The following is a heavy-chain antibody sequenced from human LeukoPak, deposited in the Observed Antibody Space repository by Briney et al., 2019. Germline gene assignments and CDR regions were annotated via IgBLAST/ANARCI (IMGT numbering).Heavy chain of an antibody. V-gene: IGHV3-30*01. CDR2: ISYDGSNK. Sequence: GGSLRLSCAASGFTFSSYAMHWVRQAPGKGLEWVAVISYDGSNKYYADSVKGRFTISRDNSKNTLYLQMNSLRAEDTAVYYCARDAGDGYSGGGWFDPWGQGTLVTVSS. J-gene: IGHJ5*02. CDR3: ARDAGDGYSGGGWFDP. CDR1: GFTFSSYA. D-gene: IGHD5-24*01.